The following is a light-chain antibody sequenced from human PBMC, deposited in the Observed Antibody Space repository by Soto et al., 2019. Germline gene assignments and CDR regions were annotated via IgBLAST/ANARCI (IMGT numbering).Light chain of an antibody. CDR3: QQYFFTPLT. J-gene: IGKJ3*01. Sequence: DIVLTQSPDSLAVSLGERATINCKSSRSLLYYSNNKNYLAWYQQKPGQPPRLLVYWPSTRESEVPDRFIGSGSGADFTLTISSLQAEDVAVYYCQQYFFTPLTFGPGTKVEI. CDR2: WPS. V-gene: IGKV4-1*01. CDR1: RSLLYYSNNKNY.